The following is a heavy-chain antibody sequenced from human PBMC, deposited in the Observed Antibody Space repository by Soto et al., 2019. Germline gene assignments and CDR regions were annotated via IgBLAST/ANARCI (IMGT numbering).Heavy chain of an antibody. V-gene: IGHV3-30-3*01. Sequence: GGSLRLSCAASGFTFSSYAMHWVRQAPGKGLEWVAVISYDGSNKYYADSVKGRFTISRDNSKNTLYLQMNSLRAEDTAVYYCARVWTKAASPPEDAFDIWGQGTMVTVSS. D-gene: IGHD2-15*01. CDR1: GFTFSSYA. CDR2: ISYDGSNK. CDR3: ARVWTKAASPPEDAFDI. J-gene: IGHJ3*02.